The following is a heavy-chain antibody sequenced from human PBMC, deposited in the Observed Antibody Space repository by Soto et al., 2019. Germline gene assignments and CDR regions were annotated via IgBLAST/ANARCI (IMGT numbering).Heavy chain of an antibody. CDR2: ISGSGGST. CDR1: GFTFSSYA. CDR3: AKADCTNGVCFNYYYGMDV. Sequence: GGSLRLSCAASGFTFSSYAMSWVRQAPGKGLEWVSAISGSGGSTYYADSVKGHFTISRDNSKNTLYLQMNSLRAEDTAFYYCAKADCTNGVCFNYYYGMDVWGQGTTVTVSS. V-gene: IGHV3-23*01. D-gene: IGHD2-8*01. J-gene: IGHJ6*02.